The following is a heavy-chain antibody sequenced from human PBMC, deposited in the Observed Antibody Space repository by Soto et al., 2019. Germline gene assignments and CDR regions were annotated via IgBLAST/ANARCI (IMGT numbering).Heavy chain of an antibody. CDR1: GYTFTSYA. Sequence: QVQLVQSGAEVKKPGASVKVSCKASGYTFTSYAMHWVRQAPGQRLEWMGWINAGNGNTKYSQKFQGRVTITRDTSASTDYMELSSLRSEDTAVYYCARKEYSSDYGMDVWGQGTTVTVSS. CDR3: ARKEYSSDYGMDV. CDR2: INAGNGNT. D-gene: IGHD6-25*01. V-gene: IGHV1-3*01. J-gene: IGHJ6*02.